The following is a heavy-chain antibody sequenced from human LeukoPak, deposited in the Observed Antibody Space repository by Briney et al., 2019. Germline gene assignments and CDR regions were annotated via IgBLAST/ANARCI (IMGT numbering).Heavy chain of an antibody. Sequence: GGSLRLSCAASGFSFSSHAMSWVRQAPGKGLEWVSTVSGNGGTTYYADSVKGRFTISRDNSKNTLYLQMNSLRAEDTAVYYCARETRYRGGPNWFDPWGQGTLVTVSS. CDR1: GFSFSSHA. CDR2: VSGNGGTT. V-gene: IGHV3-23*01. D-gene: IGHD1-14*01. CDR3: ARETRYRGGPNWFDP. J-gene: IGHJ5*02.